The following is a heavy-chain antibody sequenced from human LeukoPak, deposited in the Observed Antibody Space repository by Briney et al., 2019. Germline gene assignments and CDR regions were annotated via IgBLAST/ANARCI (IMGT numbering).Heavy chain of an antibody. CDR1: GYTFTSYD. J-gene: IGHJ4*02. Sequence: APVKVYCKASGYTFTSYDINWVRQAPGQGLEWMGWMNPNSGNTGYAQKFQGRVTMTRNTSISTAYMELSSLRSEDTAVYYCARGGAHIVVVPAARSGHFDYWGQGTLVTVSS. CDR3: ARGGAHIVVVPAARSGHFDY. D-gene: IGHD2-2*01. V-gene: IGHV1-8*01. CDR2: MNPNSGNT.